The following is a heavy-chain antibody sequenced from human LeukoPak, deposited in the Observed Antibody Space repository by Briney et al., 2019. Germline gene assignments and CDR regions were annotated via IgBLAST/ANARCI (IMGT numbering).Heavy chain of an antibody. CDR2: IYTSGST. V-gene: IGHV4-61*02. CDR3: ARHYGSGMDYFDP. Sequence: PSETLSLTCTVSGGSISSGSYYWSWIRQPAGKGLEWIGRIYTSGSTNYSPSLKSRVTISVDTSKNQFSLKLSSVTAADTAVYYCARHYGSGMDYFDPWGQGTLVTVSS. D-gene: IGHD3-10*01. CDR1: GGSISSGSYY. J-gene: IGHJ5*02.